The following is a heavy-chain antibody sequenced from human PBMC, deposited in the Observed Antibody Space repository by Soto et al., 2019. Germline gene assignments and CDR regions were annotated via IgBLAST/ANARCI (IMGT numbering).Heavy chain of an antibody. J-gene: IGHJ6*02. CDR3: ARDFPPHYDFWSGYVVDYYGMDV. V-gene: IGHV3-7*03. CDR1: GFTFSSYW. D-gene: IGHD3-3*01. CDR2: IKQDGSEK. Sequence: EVQLVESGGGLVQPGGSLRLSCAASGFTFSSYWMSWVRQAPGKGLEWVANIKQDGSEKYYVDSVKGRFTISRDNAKTSLYLQMNRLRDEDTAVYYCARDFPPHYDFWSGYVVDYYGMDVWGQGTTVTVSS.